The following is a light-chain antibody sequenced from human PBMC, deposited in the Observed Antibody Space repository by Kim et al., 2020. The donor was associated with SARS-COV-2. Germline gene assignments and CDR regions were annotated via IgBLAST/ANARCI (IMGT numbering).Light chain of an antibody. V-gene: IGLV2-23*02. CDR3: CSYAGSSTFDV. CDR1: SRDVGSYNL. CDR2: EVT. Sequence: QSITIACTRTSRDVGSYNLVSWYQHHPGKAPKLMISEVTKRPSGVSNPFSGSKSGNTASLTISGLQAEDEADYYCCSYAGSSTFDVFGTGTKVTVL. J-gene: IGLJ1*01.